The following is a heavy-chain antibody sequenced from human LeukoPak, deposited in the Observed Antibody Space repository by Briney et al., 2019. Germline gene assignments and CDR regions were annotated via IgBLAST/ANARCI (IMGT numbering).Heavy chain of an antibody. CDR2: TYSGGRT. Sequence: GGSLRLSCAASGFTFSSYAMSWVRQAPGKGLEWVSVTYSGGRTYYADSVKGRFTISRDNSKNALNLQMHNLRAEDTAVYYCARARAAALGVSNWFDPWGQGTLVTVSS. CDR3: ARARAAALGVSNWFDP. V-gene: IGHV3-23*03. J-gene: IGHJ5*02. D-gene: IGHD6-13*01. CDR1: GFTFSSYA.